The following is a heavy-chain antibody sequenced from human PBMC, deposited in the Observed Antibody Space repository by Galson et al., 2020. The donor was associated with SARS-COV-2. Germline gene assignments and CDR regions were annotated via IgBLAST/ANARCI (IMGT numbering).Heavy chain of an antibody. V-gene: IGHV4-61*02. CDR3: ARALVRGVMGGTFDY. Sequence: SETLSLTCAVSGASISSGIYFWSWVRQPAGKGLEWIGRIYSSGTTNYHPSLKSRVTISVDTSKNQFSLRLTSVTSADTAVYYCARALVRGVMGGTFDYWGQGALVTVSP. CDR2: IYSSGTT. D-gene: IGHD3-10*01. J-gene: IGHJ4*02. CDR1: GASISSGIYF.